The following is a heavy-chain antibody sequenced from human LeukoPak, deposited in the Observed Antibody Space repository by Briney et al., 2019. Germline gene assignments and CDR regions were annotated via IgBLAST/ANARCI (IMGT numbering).Heavy chain of an antibody. V-gene: IGHV4-39*01. J-gene: IGHJ6*02. CDR3: AGSTYDSSGSYYYYGMDV. CDR1: GGSISSSSYY. CDR2: IYYNGST. Sequence: SETLSLTCTVSGGSISSSSYYWGWIRQPPGKGLEWIGSIYYNGSTYYNPSLKSRVTISVDTSKNQFSLKLSSVTAADTAVYYCAGSTYDSSGSYYYYGMDVWGQGTTVTVSS. D-gene: IGHD3-22*01.